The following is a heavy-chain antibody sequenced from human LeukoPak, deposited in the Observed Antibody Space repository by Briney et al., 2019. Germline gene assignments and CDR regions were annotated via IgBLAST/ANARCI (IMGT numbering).Heavy chain of an antibody. J-gene: IGHJ4*02. Sequence: PGGSLRLSCAASGFTFSSYAMHWVRQAPGKGLAWVAVISYDGSNKYYADSVKGRFTISRDNSKNTLYLQMNSLRAEDTAVYYCARDQGSGSYYEGAGYFDYWGQGTLVTVSS. CDR2: ISYDGSNK. CDR1: GFTFSSYA. V-gene: IGHV3-30*04. D-gene: IGHD3-10*01. CDR3: ARDQGSGSYYEGAGYFDY.